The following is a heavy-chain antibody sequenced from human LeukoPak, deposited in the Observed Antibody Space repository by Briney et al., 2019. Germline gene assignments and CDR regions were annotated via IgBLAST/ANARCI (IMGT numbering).Heavy chain of an antibody. CDR1: GYTFTSYG. CDR2: ISAYNGNT. D-gene: IGHD3-10*01. J-gene: IGHJ3*02. CDR3: ARAVHDYYGSGSYYRNHAFDI. V-gene: IGHV1-18*01. Sequence: ASVKLSCTASGYTFTSYGISWVRQAPGQGLEWMGWISAYNGNTNYAQKLQGRVTMTTDTSTSTAYMELRSLRSDDTAVYYCARAVHDYYGSGSYYRNHAFDIWGQGTMVTVSS.